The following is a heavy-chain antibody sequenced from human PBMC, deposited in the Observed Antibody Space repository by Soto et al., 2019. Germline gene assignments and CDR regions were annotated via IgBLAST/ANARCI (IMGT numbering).Heavy chain of an antibody. V-gene: IGHV4-30-4*01. J-gene: IGHJ5*02. D-gene: IGHD2-15*01. CDR3: AREWVVVAATPSRNNWFDP. CDR1: GGSISSVDYY. Sequence: VSLTFTVSGGSISSVDYYWSWIRQPPGKGLEWIGYIYYSGSTYYNPSLKSRVTISVDTSKNQFSLKLSSVTAADTAVYYCAREWVVVAATPSRNNWFDPWGQGILVAVSS. CDR2: IYYSGST.